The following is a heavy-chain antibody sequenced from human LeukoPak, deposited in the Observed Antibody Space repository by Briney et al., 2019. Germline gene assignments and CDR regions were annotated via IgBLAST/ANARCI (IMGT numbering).Heavy chain of an antibody. CDR2: IGRSSQYI. V-gene: IGHV3-21*01. J-gene: IGHJ6*03. D-gene: IGHD3-3*01. CDR1: GFTLSLYS. Sequence: GSLRLSCTASGFTLSLYSMHWVRQAPRKRLEWVSSIGRSSQYIYYGDSVRGRFTISRDNAKNSLYLDMNSPRAEDTAVYYCARDASNIDFAPYFYYMDVWGKGTTVTVSS. CDR3: ARDASNIDFAPYFYYMDV.